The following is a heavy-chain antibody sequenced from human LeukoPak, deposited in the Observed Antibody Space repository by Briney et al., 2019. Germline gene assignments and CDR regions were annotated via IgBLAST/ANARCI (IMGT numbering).Heavy chain of an antibody. CDR2: IYYSGST. Sequence: SETLSLTCTVSGGSISSSSSYWGWVRQPPGKGLEWIGSIYYSGSTFHNPSLKSRVTISVDTSKNQFTLKLKSVTAVDTAVYYCARLSAAEAGTGGTWGQGTLVTVSS. CDR1: GGSISSSSSY. D-gene: IGHD6-19*01. V-gene: IGHV4-39*01. J-gene: IGHJ5*02. CDR3: ARLSAAEAGTGGT.